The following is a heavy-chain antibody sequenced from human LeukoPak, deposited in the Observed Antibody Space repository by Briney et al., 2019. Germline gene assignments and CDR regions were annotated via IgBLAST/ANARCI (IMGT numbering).Heavy chain of an antibody. Sequence: SETLSLTCAVYGGSFSGYYWSWIRQPPGKGLEWIGEINHSGSTNYNPSLKSRVTISVDTSKNQFSLKLSSVAAADTAVYYCARRYYYNLGSFPFDFWGQGTLVTVSS. D-gene: IGHD3-10*01. J-gene: IGHJ4*02. CDR3: ARRYYYNLGSFPFDF. V-gene: IGHV4-34*01. CDR1: GGSFSGYY. CDR2: INHSGST.